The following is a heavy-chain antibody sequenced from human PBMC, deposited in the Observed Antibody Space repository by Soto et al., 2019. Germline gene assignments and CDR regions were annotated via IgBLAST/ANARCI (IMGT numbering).Heavy chain of an antibody. CDR3: ARHIVATIYDAFDI. CDR2: IYYSGST. V-gene: IGHV4-59*01. D-gene: IGHD5-12*01. J-gene: IGHJ3*02. CDR1: GGSISSYY. Sequence: ASETLSLTCTVSGGSISSYYWSWIRQPPGQGLEWIGSIYYSGSTNYNPSLKSRVTISVDTSKNQFSLKLSSVTAADTAVYYCARHIVATIYDAFDIWGQGTMVTVSS.